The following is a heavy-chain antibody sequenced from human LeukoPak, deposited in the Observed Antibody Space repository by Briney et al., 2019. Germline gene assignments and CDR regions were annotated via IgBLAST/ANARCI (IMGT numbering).Heavy chain of an antibody. Sequence: PGGSLRLSCAASGFTFSSSWMHWVRQAPGKGLVWVSRITRDGSSTTYADSVKGRFTTSRDNAKNTLYLQMVSLRDDDTAVYYCARDPGYESWSPFWGGMDVWGNGTTVIVSS. V-gene: IGHV3-74*01. CDR2: ITRDGSST. CDR3: ARDPGYESWSPFWGGMDV. CDR1: GFTFSSSW. D-gene: IGHD3-16*01. J-gene: IGHJ6*04.